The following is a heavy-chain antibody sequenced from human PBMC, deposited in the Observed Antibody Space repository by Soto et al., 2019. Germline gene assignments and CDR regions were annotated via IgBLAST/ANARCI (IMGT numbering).Heavy chain of an antibody. Sequence: GGSLRLSCAASGFTFSSYAMSWVRQAPGKGLEWVSAISGSGGSTYYADSVKGRFTISRDNSKNTLYLQMNSLRAEDTAVYYCAKGGYGGIYYYYGMDVWGQGTTVTVSS. J-gene: IGHJ6*02. CDR2: ISGSGGST. D-gene: IGHD4-17*01. V-gene: IGHV3-23*01. CDR1: GFTFSSYA. CDR3: AKGGYGGIYYYYGMDV.